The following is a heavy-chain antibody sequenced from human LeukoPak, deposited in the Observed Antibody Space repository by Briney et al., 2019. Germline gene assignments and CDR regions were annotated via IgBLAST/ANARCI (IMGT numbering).Heavy chain of an antibody. J-gene: IGHJ4*02. CDR2: IYYSGST. V-gene: IGHV4-39*07. CDR3: ARGFGFYYDSSGPFSY. Sequence: GSLRLSCAASGIILSSYWMSWVRQAPGKGLEWIGSIYYSGSTYYNPSLKSRVTISVDTSKNQFSLKLSSVTAADTAVYYCARGFGFYYDSSGPFSYWGQGTLVTVSS. CDR1: GIILSSYW. D-gene: IGHD3-22*01.